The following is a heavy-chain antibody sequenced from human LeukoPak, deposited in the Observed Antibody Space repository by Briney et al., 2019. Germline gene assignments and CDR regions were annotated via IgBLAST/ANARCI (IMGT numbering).Heavy chain of an antibody. CDR3: ARDPGRRYFDY. CDR2: VNPSGGNT. V-gene: IGHV1-46*01. CDR1: GYTFTNYW. Sequence: ASVKVSCKASGYTFTNYWLHWVRQAPGQGLEWMGIVNPSGGNTNYAQNLQGRVTMTRDASTSTVFMELSSLRHEDTAVYYCARDPGRRYFDYWGQGTLVTISS. J-gene: IGHJ4*02.